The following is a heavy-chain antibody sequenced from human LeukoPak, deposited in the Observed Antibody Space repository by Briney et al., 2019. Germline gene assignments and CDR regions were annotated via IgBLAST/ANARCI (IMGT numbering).Heavy chain of an antibody. CDR3: ARGDVLRYFDWSPGYFDS. CDR1: GYTFTSYG. V-gene: IGHV1-18*01. J-gene: IGHJ4*02. CDR2: ISAYNGNT. D-gene: IGHD3-9*01. Sequence: ASVKVSCKASGYTFTSYGISWVRQAPGQGLEGMGWISAYNGNTNYAQKLQGRVTMTTDTSTSTAYMELRSLRSDDTAVYYCARGDVLRYFDWSPGYFDSWGQGPLVTVSS.